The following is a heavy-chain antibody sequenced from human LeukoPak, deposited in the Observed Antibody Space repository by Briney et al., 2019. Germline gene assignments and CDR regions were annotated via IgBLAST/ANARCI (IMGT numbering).Heavy chain of an antibody. J-gene: IGHJ4*02. V-gene: IGHV4-39*07. CDR2: IYYGGST. CDR3: ARESPLTTANDY. Sequence: KTSETLSLTCTVSGGSISSSSYYWDWIRQPPGKGLEWIGSIYYGGSTYYNPSLESRVTISVDTSKNQFSLKLSSVTAADTAVYYCARESPLTTANDYWGQGTLVTVSS. CDR1: GGSISSSSYY. D-gene: IGHD4-11*01.